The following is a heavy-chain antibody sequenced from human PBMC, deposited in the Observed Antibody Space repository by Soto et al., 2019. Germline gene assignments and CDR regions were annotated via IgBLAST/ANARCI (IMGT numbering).Heavy chain of an antibody. CDR2: MNSNGGNT. CDR1: GYTFTSYA. Sequence: ASVKVSCKASGYTFTSYAINWVRQATGQGLGWMEWMNSNGGNTGYAQKFQGRVTMTRNTSISTAYMELSSLRSEDTAVYYCARDDVLRFLGWPRVFDPWGQGTLVTVSS. J-gene: IGHJ5*02. V-gene: IGHV1-8*01. CDR3: ARDDVLRFLGWPRVFDP. D-gene: IGHD3-3*01.